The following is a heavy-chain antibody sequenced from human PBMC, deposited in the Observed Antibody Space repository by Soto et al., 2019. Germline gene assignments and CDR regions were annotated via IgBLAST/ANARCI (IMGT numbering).Heavy chain of an antibody. CDR3: ASNYYDSSGHDH. J-gene: IGHJ4*02. V-gene: IGHV4-4*02. CDR1: GGSISSSNW. Sequence: SETLSLTCAVSGGSISSSNWWSWVRQPPGKGLEWIGEIYHSGSTNYNPSLKSRVTISVDKSKNQFSLKLNSVTAADTAVYYWASNYYDSSGHDHWGQGTLVTVPS. D-gene: IGHD3-22*01. CDR2: IYHSGST.